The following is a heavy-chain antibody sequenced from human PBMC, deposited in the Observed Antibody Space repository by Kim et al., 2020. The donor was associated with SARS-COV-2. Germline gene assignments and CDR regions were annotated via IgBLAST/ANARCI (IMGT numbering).Heavy chain of an antibody. V-gene: IGHV3-9*01. CDR2: ISWNSGSI. Sequence: GGSLRLSCAASGFTFDDYAMHWVRQAPGKGLEWVSGISWNSGSIGYADSVKGRFTISRDNAKNSLYLQMNSLRAVDTALYYCAKIRWDFTDYGMDVWGQGTTVTVSS. CDR1: GFTFDDYA. D-gene: IGHD2-8*02. CDR3: AKIRWDFTDYGMDV. J-gene: IGHJ6*02.